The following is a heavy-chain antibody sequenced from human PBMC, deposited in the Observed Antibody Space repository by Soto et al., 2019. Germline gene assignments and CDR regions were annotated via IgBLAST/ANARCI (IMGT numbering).Heavy chain of an antibody. CDR3: AKVMWQNSNGWIYFDN. D-gene: IGHD4-4*01. V-gene: IGHV3-30*04. CDR2: ISYEGSLK. CDR1: GFTFSAYA. J-gene: IGHJ4*02. Sequence: EGSLRLSCAASGFTFSAYAMHSVRQAPGRGLEWVAVISYEGSLKNYADSAKGRFTISRDNSKNTLYLQMNSLRREATTVYYCAKVMWQNSNGWIYFDNWGQGTRVTVSS.